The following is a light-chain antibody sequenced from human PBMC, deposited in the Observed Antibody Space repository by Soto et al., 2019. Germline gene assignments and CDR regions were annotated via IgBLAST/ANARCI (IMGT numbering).Light chain of an antibody. CDR3: VTWDDSLSGVV. J-gene: IGLJ7*01. Sequence: QSILTQPPSASATPGQRVTISCSGSSSNIGRNAVSWFQQLPGTAPKLFIYSNYQRASGVPDRFSGSKSGTSASLTISVLQPEYEADYHCVTWDDSLSGVVFGGGTQLTVL. V-gene: IGLV1-44*01. CDR2: SNY. CDR1: SSNIGRNA.